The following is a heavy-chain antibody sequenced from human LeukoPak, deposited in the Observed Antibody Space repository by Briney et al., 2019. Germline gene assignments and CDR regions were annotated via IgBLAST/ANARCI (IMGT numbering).Heavy chain of an antibody. J-gene: IGHJ3*02. CDR3: AKKGRAEYSNGWYGEDAFDI. Sequence: GGSLRLSCAASGFTFSSYAMSWVRQAPGKGLEWVSAISGSGGSTCYADSVKGRFTISRDNSKNTLYLQMNSLRAEDTAVYYCAKKGRAEYSNGWYGEDAFDIWGQGTMVTVSS. V-gene: IGHV3-23*01. D-gene: IGHD6-19*01. CDR1: GFTFSSYA. CDR2: ISGSGGST.